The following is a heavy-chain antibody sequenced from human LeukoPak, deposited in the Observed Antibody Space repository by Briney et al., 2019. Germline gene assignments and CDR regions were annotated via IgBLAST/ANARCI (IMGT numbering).Heavy chain of an antibody. Sequence: GGSLRLSCAASGFTFSSYWMNWARQAPGKGLGWVASINHNGNVNYYVDSVKGRFTISRDNSKNTLYLQMNSLRAEDTAVYYCAKDREYGDYEDYWGQGTLVTVSS. J-gene: IGHJ4*02. CDR3: AKDREYGDYEDY. V-gene: IGHV3-7*03. CDR2: INHNGNVN. CDR1: GFTFSSYW. D-gene: IGHD4-17*01.